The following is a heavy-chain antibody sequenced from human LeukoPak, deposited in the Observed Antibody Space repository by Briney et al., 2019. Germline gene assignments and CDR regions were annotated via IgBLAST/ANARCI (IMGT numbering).Heavy chain of an antibody. J-gene: IGHJ5*02. CDR3: ARVVTMVRGAHNWFDP. V-gene: IGHV4-61*02. Sequence: PSQTLSLTCTVSGGSISSGSYYWSWIRQPAGKGLEWIGRIYTSGSTNYNPSLKSRVTISVDTSKNQFSLKLSSVTAADTAVYYCARVVTMVRGAHNWFDPWGQGTLVTVSS. D-gene: IGHD3-10*01. CDR2: IYTSGST. CDR1: GGSISSGSYY.